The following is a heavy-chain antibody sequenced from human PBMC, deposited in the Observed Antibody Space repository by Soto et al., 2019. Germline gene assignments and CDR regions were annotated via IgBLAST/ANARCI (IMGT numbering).Heavy chain of an antibody. J-gene: IGHJ3*01. D-gene: IGHD3-3*01. CDR1: GFTFDSYA. Sequence: EVKLLESGGGLAQPGGSLRLSCVGSGFTFDSYAISWVRQAPGERLQWIAAISRSADGTDYAHSVRGRFTISRDNAKKTVHLQMDSLRVEDTAVYFCAKDTVGGYSFWSGYYSDGLDVWGQGTLVTVS. CDR2: ISRSADGT. V-gene: IGHV3-23*01. CDR3: AKDTVGGYSFWSGYYSDGLDV.